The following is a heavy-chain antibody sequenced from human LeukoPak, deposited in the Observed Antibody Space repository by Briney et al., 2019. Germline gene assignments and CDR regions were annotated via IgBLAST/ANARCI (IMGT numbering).Heavy chain of an antibody. CDR2: IYTSGST. D-gene: IGHD3-10*01. V-gene: IGHV4-61*02. J-gene: IGHJ4*02. Sequence: SQTLSLTCTVSGGSISSGSYYWSWIRQPAGTGLEWIGRIYTSGSTNYNPSLKSRVTISVDTSKNQFSLKLSSVTAADTAVYYCARAYGSGSYYMIDYWGQGTLVTVSS. CDR1: GGSISSGSYY. CDR3: ARAYGSGSYYMIDY.